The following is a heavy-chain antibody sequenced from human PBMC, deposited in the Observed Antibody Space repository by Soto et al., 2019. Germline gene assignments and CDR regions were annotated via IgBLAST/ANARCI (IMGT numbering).Heavy chain of an antibody. CDR3: AKPLGSESYLPFDY. CDR1: GFTFSIYG. J-gene: IGHJ4*02. CDR2: ISGSGENT. V-gene: IGHV3-23*01. D-gene: IGHD3-10*01. Sequence: EVQLLESGGGLVQPGGSLRLSCAASGFTFSIYGLSWVRQAPGKGLEWVSAISGSGENTYYADSVEGRFTISRDNPKNTLYLQMNSLRAEDTAVYYCAKPLGSESYLPFDYWGQGTLVTVSS.